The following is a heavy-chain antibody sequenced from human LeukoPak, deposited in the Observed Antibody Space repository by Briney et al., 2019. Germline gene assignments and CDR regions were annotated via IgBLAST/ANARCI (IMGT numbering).Heavy chain of an antibody. Sequence: SETLSLTCAVYGGSLSGYYWSWIRQPPGKGLEWIGYIYYSGSTYYNPSLKSRVTISVDTSKNQFSLKLSSVTAADTAVYYCARATRRGYSGYDTGYYFDYWGQGTLVTVSS. CDR1: GGSLSGYY. CDR2: IYYSGST. D-gene: IGHD5-12*01. J-gene: IGHJ4*02. CDR3: ARATRRGYSGYDTGYYFDY. V-gene: IGHV4-59*06.